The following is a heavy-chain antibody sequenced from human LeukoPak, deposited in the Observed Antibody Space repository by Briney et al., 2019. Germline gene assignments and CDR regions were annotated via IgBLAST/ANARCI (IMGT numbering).Heavy chain of an antibody. Sequence: SETLSLTCTVSGGSISSSSYSWGCIRQPPGKGLEWIGIIYYSGSTYYNPSLKSRVTISVDTSKNHFSLKLSSVTAADTAVYYCARENYYDSSGYLFDYWGQGTLVTVSS. D-gene: IGHD3-22*01. J-gene: IGHJ4*02. CDR2: IYYSGST. CDR3: ARENYYDSSGYLFDY. V-gene: IGHV4-39*07. CDR1: GGSISSSSYS.